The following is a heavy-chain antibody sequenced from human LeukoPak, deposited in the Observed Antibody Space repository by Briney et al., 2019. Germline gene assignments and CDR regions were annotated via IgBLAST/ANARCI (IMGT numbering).Heavy chain of an antibody. V-gene: IGHV1-2*02. CDR3: ARDKYCSGGSCYSAHYYYYMDV. J-gene: IGHJ6*03. CDR1: GFPFTAYY. D-gene: IGHD2-15*01. CDR2: INSNSGGT. Sequence: GASVKVSCKASGFPFTAYYMHWVRQAPGQGLEWMGWINSNSGGTNYAQTFQGRVTMTRDTSISTAYMELSRLRSDDTAVYYCARDKYCSGGSCYSAHYYYYMDVWGKGTTVTVSS.